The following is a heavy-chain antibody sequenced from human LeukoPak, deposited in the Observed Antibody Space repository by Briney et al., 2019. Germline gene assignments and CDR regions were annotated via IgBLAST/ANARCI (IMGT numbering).Heavy chain of an antibody. CDR3: ARSWAGMYYPFYYFDY. V-gene: IGHV4-34*01. CDR1: GDSFSGYY. D-gene: IGHD1-26*01. CDR2: INHRGTT. Sequence: PSETLSLTCAVYGDSFSGYYWSWIRQPPGKGLEWIAEINHRGTTHYNPSLKSRVHISADTSKNQFSMHLDSVTAADTAVYYCARSWAGMYYPFYYFDYWGQGTLVSVSS. J-gene: IGHJ4*02.